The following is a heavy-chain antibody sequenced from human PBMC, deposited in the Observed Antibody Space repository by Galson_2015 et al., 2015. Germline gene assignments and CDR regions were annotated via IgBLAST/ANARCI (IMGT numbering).Heavy chain of an antibody. CDR3: ARIDGAAAIDY. V-gene: IGHV2-70*01. CDR2: IDWDDDK. J-gene: IGHJ4*02. D-gene: IGHD6-13*01. Sequence: WIRQPPGKALEWLALIDWDDDKYYSTSLKTRLTISKDTSKNQVVLTMTNMDPVDTATYYCARIDGAAAIDYWGQGTLVTVSS.